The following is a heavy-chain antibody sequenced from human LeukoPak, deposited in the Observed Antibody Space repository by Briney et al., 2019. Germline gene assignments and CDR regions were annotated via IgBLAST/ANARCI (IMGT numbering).Heavy chain of an antibody. V-gene: IGHV3-23*01. CDR3: AKGISVDGYNFERGADC. CDR1: GFSFSTYV. CDR2: VSGNGRHT. J-gene: IGHJ4*02. D-gene: IGHD5-24*01. Sequence: PGGSLRLSCAASGFSFSTYVMSWVRQPPGKGLEWVSSVSGNGRHTYNADFVKGRCAISRDNSKNTFFLQMNSLRVEDTAVYFRAKGISVDGYNFERGADCWGQGILVTVSS.